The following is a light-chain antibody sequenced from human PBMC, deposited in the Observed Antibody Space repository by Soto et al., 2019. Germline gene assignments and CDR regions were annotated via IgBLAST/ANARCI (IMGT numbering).Light chain of an antibody. V-gene: IGKV1-39*01. CDR1: QSISSY. Sequence: IQMTQSPSSLSASVGDRVTITCRASQSISSYLNWYQQKPGKAPKLLIYAASSLQSEVPSRFSGSGSGTDFTLTISSLQPEDFATYYCQQSYSTPPTFGGGTKVDIK. CDR3: QQSYSTPPT. CDR2: AAS. J-gene: IGKJ4*01.